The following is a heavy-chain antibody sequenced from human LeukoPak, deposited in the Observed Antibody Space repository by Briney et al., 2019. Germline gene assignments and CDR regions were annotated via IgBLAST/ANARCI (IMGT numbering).Heavy chain of an antibody. V-gene: IGHV4-39*01. CDR3: ARAHGLVVVPAAIWFDP. Sequence: SETLSLTCTVSGGSISSSSYYWGWIRQPPGKGLEWIGSIYYSGSTYYNPSLKSRVTISVDTSKNQFSLKLSSVTAADTAVYYCARAHGLVVVPAAIWFDPWGQGTLVTVSS. CDR2: IYYSGST. J-gene: IGHJ5*02. D-gene: IGHD2-2*01. CDR1: GGSISSSSYY.